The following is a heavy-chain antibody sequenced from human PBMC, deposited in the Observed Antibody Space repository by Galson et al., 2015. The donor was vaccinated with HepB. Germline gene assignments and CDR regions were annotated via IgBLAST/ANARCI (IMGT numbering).Heavy chain of an antibody. V-gene: IGHV3-23*01. J-gene: IGHJ4*02. CDR3: AKAVSSGWYGL. Sequence: SLRLSCAASGFTSSSYAMSWIRQAPGKGLEWVSAISGSGGSTYYADSVKGRFTISRDNSKNTLYLQMNSLRAEDTAVYYCAKAVSSGWYGLWGQGTLVTVSS. D-gene: IGHD6-19*01. CDR1: GFTSSSYA. CDR2: ISGSGGST.